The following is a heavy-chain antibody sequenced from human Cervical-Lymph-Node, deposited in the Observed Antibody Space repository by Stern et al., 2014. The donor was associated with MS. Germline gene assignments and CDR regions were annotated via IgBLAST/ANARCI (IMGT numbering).Heavy chain of an antibody. V-gene: IGHV5-51*01. J-gene: IGHJ4*02. CDR2: VYPGDSET. CDR3: ARHRYYYDSSGYSIFDS. Sequence: EVQLVESGAEVKKPGESLKISCKGSGYSFTTYWIAWVRQMPGKGLEWMGIVYPGDSETRYSPSFQGQVTISADRSITTAYLQWSSLKASDTAMYYCARHRYYYDSSGYSIFDSWGQGTLVTVSS. D-gene: IGHD3-22*01. CDR1: GYSFTTYW.